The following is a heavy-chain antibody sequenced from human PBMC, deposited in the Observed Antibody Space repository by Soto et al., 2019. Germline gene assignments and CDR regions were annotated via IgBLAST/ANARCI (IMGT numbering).Heavy chain of an antibody. CDR2: IFYSGTT. Sequence: SGTPSLTSTVSCSPLSRTLYSLGRIPPPPGKGLDWIGTIFYSGTTYYNPSLESRVTISIDKSKNQFSLKLSSVTAADTAVYYCARQTDYDFWSGYNFDYWGQGTLVTVSS. CDR3: ARQTDYDFWSGYNFDY. CDR1: CSPLSRTLYS. V-gene: IGHV4-39*01. D-gene: IGHD3-3*01. J-gene: IGHJ4*02.